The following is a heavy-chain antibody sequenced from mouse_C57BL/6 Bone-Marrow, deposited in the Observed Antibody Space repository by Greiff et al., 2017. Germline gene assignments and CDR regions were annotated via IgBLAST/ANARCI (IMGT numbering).Heavy chain of an antibody. CDR1: GYTFTSYW. J-gene: IGHJ1*03. D-gene: IGHD4-1*01. CDR3: ARGNWWYFDV. Sequence: QVQLQQPGAELVKPGASVKLSCKASGYTFTSYWMHWVKQRPGRGLEWIGRIDPISGGTKYNEKFKSKATLTVDKPSSTAYMQRSSLTSEDSAVYYCARGNWWYFDVWGTGTTVTVSS. V-gene: IGHV1-72*01. CDR2: IDPISGGT.